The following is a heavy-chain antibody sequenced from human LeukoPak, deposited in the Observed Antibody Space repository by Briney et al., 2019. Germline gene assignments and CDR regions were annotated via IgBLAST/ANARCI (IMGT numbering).Heavy chain of an antibody. CDR3: ARDALYQLPNDYYYYYYMDV. Sequence: ASVKVSCKASGGTFSRYAISWVRQAPGQGLGWMGGIIPIFGTANYAQEFQGRVTITADKSTSTAYMELSSLRSEDTAVYYCARDALYQLPNDYYYYYYMDVWGKGTTVTVSS. D-gene: IGHD2-2*01. CDR1: GGTFSRYA. CDR2: IIPIFGTA. J-gene: IGHJ6*03. V-gene: IGHV1-69*06.